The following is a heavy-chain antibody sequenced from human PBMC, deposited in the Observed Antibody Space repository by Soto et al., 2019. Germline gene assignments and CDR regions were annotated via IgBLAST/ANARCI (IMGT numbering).Heavy chain of an antibody. V-gene: IGHV1-3*01. Sequence: ASVEVSCKASGYTFTSYARHWVRQAPGQRLEWMGWINAGNGNTKYSQKFQGRVTITRDTSASTAYMELSSLRSEGTAVYYCARDAPPRIAAAGISYFDYWGQGTLVTVSS. CDR3: ARDAPPRIAAAGISYFDY. D-gene: IGHD6-13*01. CDR1: GYTFTSYA. CDR2: INAGNGNT. J-gene: IGHJ4*02.